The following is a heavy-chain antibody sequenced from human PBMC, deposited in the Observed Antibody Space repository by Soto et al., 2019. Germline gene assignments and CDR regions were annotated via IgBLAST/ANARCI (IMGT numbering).Heavy chain of an antibody. V-gene: IGHV1-24*01. J-gene: IGHJ5*02. Sequence: ASVKVSCKVSGYTLTELSMHWVRQAPGKGLEWMGGFDPEDGETIYAQKFQGRVTMTEDTSTDTAYMELSSLRSEDTAVYYCATDLVHGRTARHRGRGWFDPWGQGTLVTVSS. CDR3: ATDLVHGRTARHRGRGWFDP. D-gene: IGHD1-26*01. CDR2: FDPEDGET. CDR1: GYTLTELS.